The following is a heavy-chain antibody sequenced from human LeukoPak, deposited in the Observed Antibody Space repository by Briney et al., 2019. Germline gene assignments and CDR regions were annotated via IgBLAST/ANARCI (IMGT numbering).Heavy chain of an antibody. D-gene: IGHD5-18*01. CDR2: IIPIFGTA. CDR3: ARDPHSYGYEGAY. V-gene: IGHV1-69*05. CDR1: GGTFSSYA. J-gene: IGHJ4*02. Sequence: SVKVSCKASGGTFSSYAISWVRQAPGQGLEWMGRIIPIFGTANYAQKFQGRVTITTDESTSTAYMEMSSLRSEDTAVYYCARDPHSYGYEGAYWGQGTLVTVSS.